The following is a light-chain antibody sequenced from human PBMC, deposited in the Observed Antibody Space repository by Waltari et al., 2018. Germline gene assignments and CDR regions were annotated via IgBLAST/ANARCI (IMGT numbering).Light chain of an antibody. CDR2: RNT. V-gene: IGLV1-47*01. J-gene: IGLJ3*02. CDR1: TSNIGRNY. Sequence: QSVLTQPPSASGTPGQRVTISCSGSTSNIGRNYVYWYQQFPGTAPKLLVYRNTERASGVPGRISGSKSGNSASLAISGLRSEDEADYYCATWDGSLTAWVFGGGTKVTVL. CDR3: ATWDGSLTAWV.